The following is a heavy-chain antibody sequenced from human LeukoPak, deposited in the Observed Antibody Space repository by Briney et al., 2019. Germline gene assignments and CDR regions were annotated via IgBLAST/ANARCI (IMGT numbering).Heavy chain of an antibody. CDR2: INQGGSEK. CDR1: RFIFRNYW. CDR3: ARLAVPPGNRGWYYEH. D-gene: IGHD2-2*01. Sequence: GGSPRLSCAASRFIFRNYWMSWVRQGPGEGLEWVANINQGGSEKYYVDSVKGRFTISRDNAKNPLDLQMNSLRVEDTAIYYCARLAVPPGNRGWYYEHWGQGTLVTVSS. J-gene: IGHJ4*02. V-gene: IGHV3-7*03.